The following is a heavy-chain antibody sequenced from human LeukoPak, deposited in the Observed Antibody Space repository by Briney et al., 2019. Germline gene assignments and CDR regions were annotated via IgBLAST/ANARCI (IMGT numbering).Heavy chain of an antibody. J-gene: IGHJ4*02. CDR3: ARGLPLTPYSGSWYVR. CDR2: ISSSSSYI. Sequence: GGSLRLPCAASGFTFSSYSMNWVRQAPGKGLEWVSSISSSSSYIYYADSVKGRFTISRDNAKNSLYLQMNSLRAEDTAVYYCARGLPLTPYSGSWYVRWGQGTLVTVSS. V-gene: IGHV3-21*01. CDR1: GFTFSSYS. D-gene: IGHD6-13*01.